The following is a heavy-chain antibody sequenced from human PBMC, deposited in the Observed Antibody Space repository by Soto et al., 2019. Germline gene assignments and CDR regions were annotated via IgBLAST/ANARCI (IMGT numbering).Heavy chain of an antibody. Sequence: EVQLVESGGGLVQPGGSLRLSCAASGFTVSSNYMSWVRQAPGKGLEWVSVIYSGGSTYYADSVKGRFNISSDNSKNTLYRQINSLRAEDTAVYYCARDVPPGIAPARWFDPWGQGTLVTVSS. V-gene: IGHV3-66*01. CDR3: ARDVPPGIAPARWFDP. CDR2: IYSGGST. CDR1: GFTVSSNY. D-gene: IGHD6-13*01. J-gene: IGHJ5*02.